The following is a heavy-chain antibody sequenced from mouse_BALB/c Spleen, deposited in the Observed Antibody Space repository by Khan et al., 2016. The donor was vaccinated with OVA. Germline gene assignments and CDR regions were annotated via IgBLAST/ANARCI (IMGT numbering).Heavy chain of an antibody. D-gene: IGHD1-1*02. J-gene: IGHJ1*01. V-gene: IGHV9-3-1*01. CDR2: INTYTGEP. CDR3: ASGGYWYFDV. CDR1: GYSFTNYG. Sequence: QIQLVQSGPEVKKPGETVKISCKASGYSFTNYGMNWVRQAPGKGLKWMGWINTYTGEPTYADDFMGRFAFSLETSASTAYLQINNLKNEDTATYFCASGGYWYFDVWGAGTTVTVSS.